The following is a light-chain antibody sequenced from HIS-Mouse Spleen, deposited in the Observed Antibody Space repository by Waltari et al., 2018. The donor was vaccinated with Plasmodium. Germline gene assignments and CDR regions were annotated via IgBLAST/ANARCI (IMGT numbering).Light chain of an antibody. Sequence: SYELTQPPSVSVSPGQTARIPCSGDALPKKYAYWYQQQSGQAPVLVIYEDSKRPSGIPERFSGSSSGTMATLTISGAQVEDEADYYCYSTDSSGNHRVFGGGTK. CDR3: YSTDSSGNHRV. CDR2: EDS. J-gene: IGLJ3*02. CDR1: ALPKKY. V-gene: IGLV3-10*01.